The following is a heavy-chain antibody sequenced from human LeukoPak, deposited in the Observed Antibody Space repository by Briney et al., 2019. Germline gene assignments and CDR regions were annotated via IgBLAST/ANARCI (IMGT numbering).Heavy chain of an antibody. J-gene: IGHJ4*02. CDR3: ARTPETDGSGSYYKFDF. Sequence: SETLSLTCTVSGGSISSGGCYWNWIRQHPGTGLEWIGSIYYSGSTYYNPSLKSRVTISVDTSKNQFSLKLSSVTAADTAVYYCARTPETDGSGSYYKFDFWGQGTLVTVSS. CDR1: GGSISSGGCY. D-gene: IGHD3-10*01. V-gene: IGHV4-31*03. CDR2: IYYSGST.